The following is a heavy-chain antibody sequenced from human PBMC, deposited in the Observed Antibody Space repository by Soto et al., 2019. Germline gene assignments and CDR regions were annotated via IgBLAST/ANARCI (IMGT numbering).Heavy chain of an antibody. CDR1: GYTFTSYG. V-gene: IGHV1-18*01. D-gene: IGHD3-16*02. Sequence: QVQLVQSGAEVKKPGASVKVSCKASGYTFTSYGISWVRQAPGQGLEWMGWISAYNGNTNYAQKLQGRVTMTTDTSTSTAYMELRSLRSDDTAVYYCARDYDYVWGSYRYTGLYYYYGMDVWGQGTTVTVSS. J-gene: IGHJ6*02. CDR2: ISAYNGNT. CDR3: ARDYDYVWGSYRYTGLYYYYGMDV.